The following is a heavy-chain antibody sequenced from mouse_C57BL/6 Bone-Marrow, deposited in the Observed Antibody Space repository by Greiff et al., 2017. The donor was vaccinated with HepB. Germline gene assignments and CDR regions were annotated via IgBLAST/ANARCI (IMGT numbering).Heavy chain of an antibody. V-gene: IGHV1-81*01. D-gene: IGHD2-1*01. Sequence: VQLQQSGAELARPGASVKLSCKASGYTFTSYGISWVKQRTGQGLEWIGEIYPRSGNTYFNEKFKGKATLTADKSSSTAYMELRSLTSEDSAVYFCARWGNRYFDVWGTGTTVTVSS. CDR1: GYTFTSYG. CDR3: ARWGNRYFDV. CDR2: IYPRSGNT. J-gene: IGHJ1*03.